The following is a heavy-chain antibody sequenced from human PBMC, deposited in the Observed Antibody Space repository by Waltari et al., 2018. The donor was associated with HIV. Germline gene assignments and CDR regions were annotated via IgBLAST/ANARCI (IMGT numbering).Heavy chain of an antibody. CDR1: GFPFSTAW. CDR2: IKSKTDGGTT. CDR3: TTADDSSGDPGYYYGMDV. J-gene: IGHJ6*02. V-gene: IGHV3-15*01. D-gene: IGHD3-22*01. Sequence: EVQLVESGGGLVKPGGSLRLSCAASGFPFSTAWLSWVRQAPGQGMEWVGRIKSKTDGGTTDYAAPVKGRFTISRDDSKNTLYLQMNSLKTEDTAVYYCTTADDSSGDPGYYYGMDVWGQGTTVTVSS.